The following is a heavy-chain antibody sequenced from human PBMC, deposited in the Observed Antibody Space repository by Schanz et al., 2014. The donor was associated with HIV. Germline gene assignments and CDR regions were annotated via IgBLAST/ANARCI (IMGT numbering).Heavy chain of an antibody. CDR3: AREGLLSYVLDP. J-gene: IGHJ5*02. CDR2: ISSISSYI. V-gene: IGHV3-21*02. CDR1: GFTFSDYS. Sequence: EVQLLASGGGLVKPGGSLRLSCEVSGFTFSDYSMNWVRQAPGKGLEWVSSISSISSYIYYGDSVKGRFTISRDNAKNALYLQMSGLRAEDTAVYYCAREGLLSYVLDPWGQGTPVTVSS. D-gene: IGHD1-26*01.